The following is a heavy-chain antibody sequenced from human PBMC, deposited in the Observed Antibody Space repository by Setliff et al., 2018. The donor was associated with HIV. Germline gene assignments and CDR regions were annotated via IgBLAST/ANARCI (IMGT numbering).Heavy chain of an antibody. V-gene: IGHV4-38-2*02. J-gene: IGHJ4*01. Sequence: SSETLSLTCTVSGYSISSGYYWGWIRQPPGKGLEWIGSIYYSGSTYYNPSLKSRVTISVDTSKNQFSLKLSSVTAADTAVYYCARQTSYDRGYSYCFDEWGHGTLVTVSS. CDR3: ARQTSYDRGYSYCFDE. CDR1: GYSISSGYY. CDR2: IYYSGST. D-gene: IGHD5-18*01.